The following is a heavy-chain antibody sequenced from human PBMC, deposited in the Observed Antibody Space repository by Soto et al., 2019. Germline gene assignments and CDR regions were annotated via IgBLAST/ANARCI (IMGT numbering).Heavy chain of an antibody. J-gene: IGHJ4*02. D-gene: IGHD5-18*01. CDR2: ISSSGNTI. CDR1: GFTFSSYE. V-gene: IGHV3-48*03. Sequence: EVRLLESGGGLVQPGGSLRLSCAASGFTFSSYEMNWVRQAPGKGLEWVSYISSSGNTIYYADSVKGRFTISRDSAKNSLYLQMNSLRAEDTAVYYCAREYRDGYNDYWGQGTLVTVSS. CDR3: AREYRDGYNDY.